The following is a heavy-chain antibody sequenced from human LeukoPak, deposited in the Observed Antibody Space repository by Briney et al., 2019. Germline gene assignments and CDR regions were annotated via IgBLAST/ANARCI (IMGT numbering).Heavy chain of an antibody. D-gene: IGHD3-22*01. CDR2: IKQDGSEK. J-gene: IGHJ4*02. CDR1: GFTSSNYW. Sequence: GGSLRLSCAASGFTSSNYWMSWVRQAPGKGLEWVANIKQDGSEKYYVDSVKGRFTISRDNAKNSLYLQMNSLRAEDTAVYYCARGLEYYYDSRGVDYWGQGTLVTVSS. CDR3: ARGLEYYYDSRGVDY. V-gene: IGHV3-7*04.